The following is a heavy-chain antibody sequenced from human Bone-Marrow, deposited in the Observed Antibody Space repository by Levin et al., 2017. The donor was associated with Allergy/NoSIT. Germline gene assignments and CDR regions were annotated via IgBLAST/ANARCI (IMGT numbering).Heavy chain of an antibody. V-gene: IGHV1-2*02. Sequence: PGESLKISCSVSGYTFSDYYIHWIRQTPGQGLEWIGWIDPTRGATQFAEKFHARVVLTRDSSISTAYMELGKLRSDDTALYYCARGGASSNDYWGQGTLVTVSS. CDR3: ARGGASSNDY. CDR1: GYTFSDYY. CDR2: IDPTRGAT. D-gene: IGHD6-13*01. J-gene: IGHJ4*02.